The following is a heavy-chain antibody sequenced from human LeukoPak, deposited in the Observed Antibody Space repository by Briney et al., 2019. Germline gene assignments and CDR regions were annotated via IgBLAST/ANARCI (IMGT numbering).Heavy chain of an antibody. D-gene: IGHD3-9*01. CDR3: AATFDSYYYYYMDV. V-gene: IGHV1-8*02. CDR1: GGTFSSYA. CDR2: MNPNSGNT. J-gene: IGHJ6*03. Sequence: ASVKVSCKASGGTFSSYAINWVRQATGQGLEWMGWMNPNSGNTGYAQKFQGRVTMTRNTSISTAYMELSSLRSEDTAVYYCAATFDSYYYYYMDVWGKGTTVTISS.